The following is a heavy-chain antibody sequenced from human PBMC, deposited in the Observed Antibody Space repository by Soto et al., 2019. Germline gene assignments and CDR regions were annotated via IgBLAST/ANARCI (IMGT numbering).Heavy chain of an antibody. CDR1: GLNFSSYA. Sequence: GGSLRLSCAASGLNFSSYAMSWVRQAPGKGLEWVSAISGSGGSTYYADSVKGRFTISRDNSKNTLYLQMNSLRAEDTAVYYCAKVLLDCSSTSCPLDYWGQGTLVTVSS. CDR2: ISGSGGST. V-gene: IGHV3-23*01. D-gene: IGHD2-2*01. J-gene: IGHJ4*02. CDR3: AKVLLDCSSTSCPLDY.